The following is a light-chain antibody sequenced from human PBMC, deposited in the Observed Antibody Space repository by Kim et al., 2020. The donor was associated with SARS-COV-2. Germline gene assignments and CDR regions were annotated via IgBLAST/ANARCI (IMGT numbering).Light chain of an antibody. CDR3: QHRSNWPPT. Sequence: WSPGERATLSCRASQSVSKFLAWYQQRSGQAPRLLIYDVSTRATGIPARFSGSGSGTDFTLTISSLEPEDFAVYYCQHRSNWPPTFGQGTKVDIK. J-gene: IGKJ1*01. CDR1: QSVSKF. V-gene: IGKV3-11*01. CDR2: DVS.